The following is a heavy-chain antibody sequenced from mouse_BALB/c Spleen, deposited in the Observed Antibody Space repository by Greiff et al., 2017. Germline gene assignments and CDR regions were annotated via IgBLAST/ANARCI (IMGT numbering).Heavy chain of an antibody. CDR1: GYTFTSYY. Sequence: QVQLQQSGAELVKPGASVKLSCKASGYTFTSYYMYWVKQRPGQGLEWIGEINPSNGGTNFNEKFKSKATLTVDKSFSTAYMQLSSLTSEDSAVYYCTREGDRYDFWFAYWGQGTLVTVSA. D-gene: IGHD2-14*01. CDR3: TREGDRYDFWFAY. V-gene: IGHV1S81*02. CDR2: INPSNGGT. J-gene: IGHJ3*01.